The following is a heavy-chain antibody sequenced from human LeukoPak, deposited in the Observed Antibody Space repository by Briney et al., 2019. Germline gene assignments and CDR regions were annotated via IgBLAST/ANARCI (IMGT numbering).Heavy chain of an antibody. D-gene: IGHD2-2*01. CDR3: ARGVTRYCSSTSCYYFDY. Sequence: GRSLRLSCAASRFTFSSHGMHWVRQAPGKGLEWVAVIWYDGSNKYYADSVKGRFTISRDNSKHTLYLQINSLRAEDTAVYYCARGVTRYCSSTSCYYFDYWGQGTLVTVSS. CDR1: RFTFSSHG. J-gene: IGHJ4*02. CDR2: IWYDGSNK. V-gene: IGHV3-33*01.